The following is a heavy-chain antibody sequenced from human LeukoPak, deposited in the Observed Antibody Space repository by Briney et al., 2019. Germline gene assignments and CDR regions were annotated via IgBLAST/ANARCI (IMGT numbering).Heavy chain of an antibody. CDR3: SAGPHFDY. CDR1: GFTFSSYG. Sequence: GGSLRLSCAASGFTFSSYGMHWVRQAPGKGLEWVAFIRYDGGNSDEYYADSVKGRFTISRDNSDNSLYLQMNSLRDEDTAVYYCSAGPHFDYWGQGTLVTVSS. V-gene: IGHV3-30*02. CDR2: IRYDGGNSDE. D-gene: IGHD1-14*01. J-gene: IGHJ4*02.